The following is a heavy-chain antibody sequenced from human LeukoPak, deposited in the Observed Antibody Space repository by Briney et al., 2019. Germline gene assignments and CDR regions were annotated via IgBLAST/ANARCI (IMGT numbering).Heavy chain of an antibody. CDR2: ISGSGGST. V-gene: IGHV3-23*01. D-gene: IGHD3-3*02. CDR3: AKDPRVGLGPVAGGWPQRHFPDI. Sequence: GGSPRLSCAASGFTFSSYAMSWVRQAPAKGLEWVSAISGSGGSTYYADSVRGRFTISRDNSKNTLYVQMNSLRAEDTAVYYCAKDPRVGLGPVAGGWPQRHFPDIWGQGTIVTVSS. J-gene: IGHJ3*02. CDR1: GFTFSSYA.